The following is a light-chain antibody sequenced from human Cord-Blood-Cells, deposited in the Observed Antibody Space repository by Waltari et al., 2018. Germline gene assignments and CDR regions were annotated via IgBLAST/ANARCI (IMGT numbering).Light chain of an antibody. CDR2: DVS. Sequence: QSALTQPASVSGSPGQSITIPCTGTSSDVGCYNYVSWYQQHPGKAPKLMIYDVSNRPSGVSTRFSGSKSRNTASLTISGLQAEDEADYYCSSYTSSSTLWVFGGGTKLTVL. CDR3: SSYTSSSTLWV. V-gene: IGLV2-14*01. CDR1: SSDVGCYNY. J-gene: IGLJ3*02.